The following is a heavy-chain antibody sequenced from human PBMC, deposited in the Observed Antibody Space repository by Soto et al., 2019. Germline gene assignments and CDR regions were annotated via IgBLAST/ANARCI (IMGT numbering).Heavy chain of an antibody. Sequence: GESLEISCETSGYSFTSHWIAWVRQMPGKGLEWMGIIYPSDSDIRYRPSFQGQVTISVDKSISTAYLQWSSLKASDTATYYCARQDYSNYRGGMDVWGQGTTVTVSS. CDR3: ARQDYSNYRGGMDV. J-gene: IGHJ6*02. D-gene: IGHD2-2*01. CDR2: IYPSDSDI. CDR1: GYSFTSHW. V-gene: IGHV5-51*01.